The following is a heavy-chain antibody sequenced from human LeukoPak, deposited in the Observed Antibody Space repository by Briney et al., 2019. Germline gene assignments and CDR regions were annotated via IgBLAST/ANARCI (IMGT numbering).Heavy chain of an antibody. CDR2: ISYDGSNE. CDR3: ARDRYPSYRSGWLNGRDV. CDR1: GFTFVNYA. Sequence: GGSLRLSCAASGFTFVNYAIHWVRQAPGKGLEWVAVISYDGSNEYYADSVKGRFTISRDNSKNTLYLQMNSLRAEDTAVYYCARDRYPSYRSGWLNGRDVWGQGTTVTVSS. J-gene: IGHJ6*02. D-gene: IGHD6-19*01. V-gene: IGHV3-30-3*01.